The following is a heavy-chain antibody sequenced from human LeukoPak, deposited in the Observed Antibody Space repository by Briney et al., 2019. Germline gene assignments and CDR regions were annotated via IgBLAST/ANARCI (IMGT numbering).Heavy chain of an antibody. V-gene: IGHV3-7*03. CDR3: SRDPRHNDY. CDR2: IKEDGSEK. J-gene: IGHJ4*02. Sequence: PGGSLRLSCAASGFTFNNYWMSWVRQAPGKGLECVANIKEDGSEKYYVDSVKGRFTISRDNAKNSLYLHMNSLTVEDTAVYYCSRDPRHNDYWGQGTLVTVSS. CDR1: GFTFNNYW.